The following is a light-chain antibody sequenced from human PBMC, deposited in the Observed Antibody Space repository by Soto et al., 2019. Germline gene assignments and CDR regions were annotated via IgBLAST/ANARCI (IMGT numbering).Light chain of an antibody. CDR2: DAS. CDR3: LQEYNYPRT. V-gene: IGKV1-6*01. J-gene: IGKJ1*01. Sequence: AIQMTQSPSSLSASVGDRVTITCRASQDIRTDLAWYQQKPGKAPKLLIYDASSLQSGVPSRFSGSGSGTDFTLTISSLQPEDFATYYCLQEYNYPRTFGHGPKVEIK. CDR1: QDIRTD.